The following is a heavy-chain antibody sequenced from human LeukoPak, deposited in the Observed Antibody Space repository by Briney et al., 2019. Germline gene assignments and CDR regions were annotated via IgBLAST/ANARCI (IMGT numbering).Heavy chain of an antibody. Sequence: GGSLRLSCTASGFTFSSYSMNWVRQAPGKGLEWVSYISTSTTYYADSVKGRFTISRDNAKNSLYLQMNSLRAEDTAVYYCARSPSRRIQLWQDDYWGQGTLVTVSS. CDR3: ARSPSRRIQLWQDDY. CDR2: ISTSTT. CDR1: GFTFSSYS. V-gene: IGHV3-48*01. J-gene: IGHJ4*02. D-gene: IGHD5-18*01.